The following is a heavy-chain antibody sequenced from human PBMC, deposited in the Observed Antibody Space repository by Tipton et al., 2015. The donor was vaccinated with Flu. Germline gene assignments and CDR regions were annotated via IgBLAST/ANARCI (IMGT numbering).Heavy chain of an antibody. CDR1: GFSVSSHY. J-gene: IGHJ1*01. D-gene: IGHD3-16*01. CDR2: IYTGTRT. V-gene: IGHV3-66*02. Sequence: SLRLSCVASGFSVSSHYMSGVRQAPGKGLEWASVIYTGTRTYYADSVKGRFTISRDDSKNTLSLQMDSLKVEDSAMYYCARSGYSYGYVDRWGQGALVTVSS. CDR3: ARSGYSYGYVDR.